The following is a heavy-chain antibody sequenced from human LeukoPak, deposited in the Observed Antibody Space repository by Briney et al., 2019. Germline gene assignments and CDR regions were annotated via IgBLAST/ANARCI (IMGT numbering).Heavy chain of an antibody. V-gene: IGHV4-59*01. CDR1: GGSISSYY. J-gene: IGHJ6*02. Sequence: PSETLSLTCTVSGGSISSYYWSWIRQPPGKGLEWIGYIYYSGSTNYNPSLKSRVTISVDTSKNQFSLKLSSVTAADTAVYYCARERRPYYYYGMDVWGQGTTVTVSS. CDR3: ARERRPYYYYGMDV. CDR2: IYYSGST.